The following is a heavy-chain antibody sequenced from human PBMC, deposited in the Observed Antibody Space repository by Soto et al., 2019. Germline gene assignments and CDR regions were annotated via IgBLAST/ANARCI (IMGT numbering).Heavy chain of an antibody. D-gene: IGHD3-10*01. Sequence: QGQLLESGGGVVQPGRSLRLSCAASGLSFSSSAMHWVRQAPGKGLEWVAMISHDGSHEYYGDSVKGRFSVSRDNSHNILHLQINSLRVADTAVYFCARNSDHRLVRGWLDPCGQGTLVTVSS. CDR2: ISHDGSHE. V-gene: IGHV3-30-3*01. J-gene: IGHJ5*02. CDR1: GLSFSSSA. CDR3: ARNSDHRLVRGWLDP.